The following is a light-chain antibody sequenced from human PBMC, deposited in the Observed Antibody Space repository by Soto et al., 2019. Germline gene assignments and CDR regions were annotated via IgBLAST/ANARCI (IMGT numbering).Light chain of an antibody. CDR3: QQYNSYPGT. CDR2: DAS. CDR1: QSISSW. Sequence: DIQMTQSPSTLSASVGDRVTITCRASQSISSWLAWYQQKPGKAPKLLIYDASSLVSGVPSRFSGSGSGTEFTLTISSLQPDDFATYFCQQYNSYPGTFGQGTKVEIK. V-gene: IGKV1-5*01. J-gene: IGKJ1*01.